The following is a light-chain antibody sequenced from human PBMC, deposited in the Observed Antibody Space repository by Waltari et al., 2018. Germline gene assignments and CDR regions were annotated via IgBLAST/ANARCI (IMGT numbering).Light chain of an antibody. J-gene: IGKJ1*01. CDR3: QKYNLSPWT. CDR2: GAS. CDR1: QRVSSY. V-gene: IGKV3-20*01. Sequence: VILTQSPATLSLSPGERATLSCRASQRVSSYLAWYQQRPGQAPRLLIYGASSRATGIPDRFSGSGSGTEFTLTISSLEPEDFAVYYCQKYNLSPWTFGQGTKVEIK.